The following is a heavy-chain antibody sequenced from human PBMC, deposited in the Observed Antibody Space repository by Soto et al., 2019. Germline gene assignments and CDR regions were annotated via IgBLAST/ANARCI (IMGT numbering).Heavy chain of an antibody. Sequence: GASVKVSCKASGYTFTSYYMHWVRQAPGQGLEWMGWINAGNGNTKYSQRFQGRVTITRDTSASTAYMELSSLRSEDTAVYYCARRDGYNFYFDYWGQGTLVTVSS. CDR2: INAGNGNT. CDR1: GYTFTSYY. J-gene: IGHJ4*02. V-gene: IGHV1-3*01. CDR3: ARRDGYNFYFDY. D-gene: IGHD5-12*01.